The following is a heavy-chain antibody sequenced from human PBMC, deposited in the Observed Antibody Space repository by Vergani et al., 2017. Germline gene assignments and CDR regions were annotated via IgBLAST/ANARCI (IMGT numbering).Heavy chain of an antibody. V-gene: IGHV1-46*03. CDR2: INPSGSSA. Sequence: QVQLVQSGAEVKKPGASVKVSCKASGYSFTNYYMHWVRQAPGQGLEWLGIINPSGSSATYAQKFQGRITMTRDTSTTTVYMELSSLRSEDTAIYYCTRGWYYDSIAYWAYWGQGTLVTVSS. CDR3: TRGWYYDSIAYWAY. CDR1: GYSFTNYY. J-gene: IGHJ4*02. D-gene: IGHD3-22*01.